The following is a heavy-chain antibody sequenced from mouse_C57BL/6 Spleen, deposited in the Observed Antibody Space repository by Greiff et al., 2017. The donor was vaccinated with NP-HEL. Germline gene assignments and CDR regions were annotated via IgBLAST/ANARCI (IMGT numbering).Heavy chain of an antibody. D-gene: IGHD2-4*01. V-gene: IGHV1-42*01. Sequence: EVQVVESGPELVKPGASVKISCKASGYSFTGYYMNWVKQSPEKSLEWIGEINPSTGGTTYNQKFKAKATLTVDKSSSTAYMQLKSLTSEDSAVYYCASLYYEFDYWGQGTTLTVSS. CDR1: GYSFTGYY. CDR2: INPSTGGT. J-gene: IGHJ2*01. CDR3: ASLYYEFDY.